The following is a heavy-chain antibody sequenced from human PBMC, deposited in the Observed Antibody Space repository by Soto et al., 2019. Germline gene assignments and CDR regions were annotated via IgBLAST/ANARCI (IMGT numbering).Heavy chain of an antibody. CDR3: ARLYYYDSSGWGFDP. D-gene: IGHD3-22*01. CDR1: GGSISSSSYY. J-gene: IGHJ5*02. V-gene: IGHV4-39*01. CDR2: IYYSGST. Sequence: SETLSLTCTVSGGSISSSSYYWGWIRQPPGKGLEWIGSIYYSGSTYYNPSLKSRVTISVDTSKNQFSLKLSSVTAADTAVYYCARLYYYDSSGWGFDPWGQGTLVTVSS.